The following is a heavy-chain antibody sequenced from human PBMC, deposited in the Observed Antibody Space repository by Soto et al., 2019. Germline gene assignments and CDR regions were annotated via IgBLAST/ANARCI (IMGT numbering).Heavy chain of an antibody. CDR1: GFTFTSSA. D-gene: IGHD3-9*01. Sequence: GASVKVSCKASGFTFTSSAVQWVRQARGQRLEWIGWIVVGSGNTNYAQKFQERVTITRDMSTSTAYMELSSLRSEDTAVYYCAAGSGYDILTGYVYGMDVWGQGTTVTVYS. CDR2: IVVGSGNT. J-gene: IGHJ6*02. CDR3: AAGSGYDILTGYVYGMDV. V-gene: IGHV1-58*01.